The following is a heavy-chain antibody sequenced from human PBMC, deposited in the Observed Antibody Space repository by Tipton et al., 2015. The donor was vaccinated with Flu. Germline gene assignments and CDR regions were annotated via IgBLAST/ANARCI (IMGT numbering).Heavy chain of an antibody. D-gene: IGHD6-13*01. CDR1: GFTFDDHA. J-gene: IGHJ6*02. CDR2: ISWNSGTI. V-gene: IGHV3-9*01. CDR3: VKTVAAGFFSVWHV. Sequence: SLRLSCAVSGFTFDDHAMHWARLATGKGLEWVAGISWNSGTIQYADSVRGRFTISRDNAKDSLYLQMNSLRAEDTALYYCVKTVAAGFFSVWHVWGQGTTVPVSS.